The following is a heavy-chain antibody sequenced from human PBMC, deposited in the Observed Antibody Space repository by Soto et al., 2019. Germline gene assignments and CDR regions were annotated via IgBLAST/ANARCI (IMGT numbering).Heavy chain of an antibody. V-gene: IGHV4-34*01. Sequence: SETLSLTCGVYGGSFSGYYWGWIRQPPGKGLEWIGEVNHSGRTNYNPSLKSRVTISVDTSKNKFSLKMSSVTAADTAVYFCARGITMIAPRGWFDPRGQGTLVTVSS. J-gene: IGHJ5*02. D-gene: IGHD3-22*01. CDR3: ARGITMIAPRGWFDP. CDR2: VNHSGRT. CDR1: GGSFSGYY.